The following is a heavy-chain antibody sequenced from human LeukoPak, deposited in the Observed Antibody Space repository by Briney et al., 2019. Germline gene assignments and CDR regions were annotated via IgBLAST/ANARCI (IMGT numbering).Heavy chain of an antibody. J-gene: IGHJ3*02. CDR1: GDSISSGSYL. D-gene: IGHD2-21*01. Sequence: SQTLSLTCTGSGDSISSGSYLWSWIRQPAGKGLEWIGRTYIGGDTNYNPSLKSRVTISVDTSKNQISLRLSSVTAADAAVYYCARDPRGVKAILGAFDIWGQGTTVTVSS. CDR2: TYIGGDT. CDR3: ARDPRGVKAILGAFDI. V-gene: IGHV4-61*02.